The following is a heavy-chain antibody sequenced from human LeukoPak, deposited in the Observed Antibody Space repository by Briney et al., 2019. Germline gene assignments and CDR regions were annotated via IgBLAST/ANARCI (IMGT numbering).Heavy chain of an antibody. J-gene: IGHJ4*02. Sequence: ASVKDLCKASGYTFAGYYMHWVRQAPGQGLEWMGWISPNSGGTNYAQKFQGRVTMTRDTSISTAYMELSRLRSDDTAVYYCARDLMVGVADGVFWGQGTLVSVSS. CDR3: ARDLMVGVADGVF. V-gene: IGHV1-2*02. CDR1: GYTFAGYY. CDR2: ISPNSGGT. D-gene: IGHD2-15*01.